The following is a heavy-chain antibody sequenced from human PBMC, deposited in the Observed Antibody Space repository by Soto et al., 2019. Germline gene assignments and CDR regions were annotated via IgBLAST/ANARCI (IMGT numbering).Heavy chain of an antibody. CDR3: ARARYYVSGSYLFDP. D-gene: IGHD3-10*01. Sequence: QVQLVQSGAEVKKPGASVKVSCKTSGYTFTSYGITWVRQAPGQGLEWMGWISPYTGDTDYAQNLQGRVTMTTDTSTRTAYVELRSLTSDDTAVYYCARARYYVSGSYLFDPWGQGTLVTVSS. V-gene: IGHV1-18*01. J-gene: IGHJ5*02. CDR1: GYTFTSYG. CDR2: ISPYTGDT.